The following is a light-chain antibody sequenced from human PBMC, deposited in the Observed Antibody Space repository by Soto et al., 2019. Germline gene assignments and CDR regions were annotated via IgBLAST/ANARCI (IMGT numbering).Light chain of an antibody. CDR3: HQFESSPPAFT. CDR1: QSVSTRY. Sequence: ESMLTQSPGTLSLSPGERATLSCRASQSVSTRYLAWYQQKPGQAPRLLIYGASIRATGIPDRFSGSGSGTDFTLTISSLEPEDFAVYYCHQFESSPPAFTFGQGTKLEI. V-gene: IGKV3-20*01. J-gene: IGKJ2*01. CDR2: GAS.